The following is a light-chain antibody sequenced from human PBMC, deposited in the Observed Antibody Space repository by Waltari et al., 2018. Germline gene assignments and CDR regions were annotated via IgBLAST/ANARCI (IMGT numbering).Light chain of an antibody. J-gene: IGLJ2*01. CDR1: KLGEKY. CDR2: QDT. V-gene: IGLV3-1*01. Sequence: SYELTQPPPVSVSPGQTASITCPGDKLGEKYASWYQKKPGRPPVLVIYQDTKRPSGIPERFSGSNSGNTATLTISGTQSMDEADYYCQAWDSSTVVFGGGTKLTVL. CDR3: QAWDSSTVV.